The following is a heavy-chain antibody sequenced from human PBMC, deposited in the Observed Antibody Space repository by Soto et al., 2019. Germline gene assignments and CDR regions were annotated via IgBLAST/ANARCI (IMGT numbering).Heavy chain of an antibody. CDR3: ARQIYDSDTGPNFQYYFDS. J-gene: IGHJ4*02. D-gene: IGHD3-22*01. CDR2: IDPSDSQT. CDR1: GYSYAVYW. V-gene: IGHV5-10-1*01. Sequence: GQARNLCGTGCGYSYAVYWSTWVRQKPGKGLEWMGRIDPSDSQTYYSPSFRGHVTISVTKSITTVFLQWSSLRASDTAMYYCARQIYDSDTGPNFQYYFDSWGQGTPVTVS.